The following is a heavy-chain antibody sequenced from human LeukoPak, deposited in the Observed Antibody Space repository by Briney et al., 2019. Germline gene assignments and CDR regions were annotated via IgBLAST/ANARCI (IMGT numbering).Heavy chain of an antibody. CDR3: ATAPYLRRTSFDY. Sequence: GASVKVSCKVSGYTLTELSMHCVRQAPGKGLEWMRGFDTEDGETIYAQKFQGRVTMTEDTSTDTAYMELSSLRSEDTAVYYCATAPYLRRTSFDYWGQGTLVTVSS. J-gene: IGHJ4*02. V-gene: IGHV1-24*01. CDR2: FDTEDGET. D-gene: IGHD1-1*01. CDR1: GYTLTELS.